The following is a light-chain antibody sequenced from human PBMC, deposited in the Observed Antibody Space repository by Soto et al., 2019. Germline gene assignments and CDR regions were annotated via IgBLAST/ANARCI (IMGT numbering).Light chain of an antibody. CDR1: QNINSN. CDR2: GAF. V-gene: IGKV3-15*01. J-gene: IGKJ2*01. CDR3: QHYNDWPPLYT. Sequence: EIVMTQSPATLSVSPGERVTLSCRASQNINSNLAWYQQRPGQAPRLLIYGAFTRATGVPARFSGGGSVTEFTLSISSLQSEDSAVYYCQHYNDWPPLYTFGQGTRLEIK.